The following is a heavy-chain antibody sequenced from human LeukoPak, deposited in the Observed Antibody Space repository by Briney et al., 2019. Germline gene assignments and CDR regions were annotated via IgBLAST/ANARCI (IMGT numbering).Heavy chain of an antibody. Sequence: PGGSLRLSCAASGFTFDDYAMHWVRQAPGKGLEGVSLIGWDGGSTYYADSVKGRFTISRDNSKNSLYLQMNSLRAEDTALYYCAKGLTYYDILTGSDWGQGTLVTVSS. CDR3: AKGLTYYDILTGSD. D-gene: IGHD3-9*01. CDR2: IGWDGGST. CDR1: GFTFDDYA. J-gene: IGHJ4*02. V-gene: IGHV3-43D*03.